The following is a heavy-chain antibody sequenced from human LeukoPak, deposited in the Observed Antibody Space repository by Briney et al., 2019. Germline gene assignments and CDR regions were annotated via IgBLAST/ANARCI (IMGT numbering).Heavy chain of an antibody. D-gene: IGHD3-3*01. J-gene: IGHJ5*02. CDR1: GGSLSSYY. Sequence: SETLSLTCTVSGGSLSSYYWSWIRQPPGKGLEWIGYIYYSGSTNYNPSLKSRVPISVDTSKNQFSLKLSSVTAADTAVYYCAREGVYYDFWSGYFSWFDPWGQGTLVTVSS. CDR3: AREGVYYDFWSGYFSWFDP. V-gene: IGHV4-59*01. CDR2: IYYSGST.